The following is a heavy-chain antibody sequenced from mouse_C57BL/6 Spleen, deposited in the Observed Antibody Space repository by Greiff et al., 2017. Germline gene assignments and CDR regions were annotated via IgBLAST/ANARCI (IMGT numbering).Heavy chain of an antibody. V-gene: IGHV1-69*01. CDR2: IDPSDSYT. D-gene: IGHD1-1*01. J-gene: IGHJ4*01. Sequence: QVHVKQSGAELVMPGASVKLSCKASGYTFPSYWMHWVKQRPGQGLEWIGEIDPSDSYTNYNQKFKGKSTLTVDKSSSTAYMQRSSLTSEDSAIYFWSKHQLPYYAKDYWGQGTSVTVSS. CDR1: GYTFPSYW. CDR3: SKHQLPYYAKDY.